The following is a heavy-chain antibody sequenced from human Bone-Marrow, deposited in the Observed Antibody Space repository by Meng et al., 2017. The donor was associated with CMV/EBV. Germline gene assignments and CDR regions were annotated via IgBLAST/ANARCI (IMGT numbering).Heavy chain of an antibody. CDR1: PYTFIDHH. J-gene: IGHJ5*02. Sequence: SVKVSCKASPYTFIDHHMHWVRQAPGQGLEWMGGIIPIFGTANYAQKFQGRVTITTDESTSTAYMELSSLRSEDTAVYYCARDQKALFDPWGQGTLVTVSS. CDR3: ARDQKALFDP. CDR2: IIPIFGTA. V-gene: IGHV1-69*05.